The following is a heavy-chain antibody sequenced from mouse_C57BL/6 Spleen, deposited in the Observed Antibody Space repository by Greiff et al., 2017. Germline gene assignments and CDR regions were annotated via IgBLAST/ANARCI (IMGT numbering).Heavy chain of an antibody. CDR2: INPNNGGT. V-gene: IGHV1-26*01. D-gene: IGHD6-1*01. CDR1: GYTFTDYY. CDR3: ARALPLDFDY. Sequence: EVQLQQSGPELVKPGASVKISCKASGYTFTDYYMNWVKQSHGKSLEWIGDINPNNGGTSYNQKFKGKATLTVDKSSSTAYMELRSLTSEDSAVYYCARALPLDFDYWGQGTTLTVSS. J-gene: IGHJ2*01.